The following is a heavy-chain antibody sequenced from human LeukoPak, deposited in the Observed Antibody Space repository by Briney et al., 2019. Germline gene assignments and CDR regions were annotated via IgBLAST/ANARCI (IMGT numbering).Heavy chain of an antibody. J-gene: IGHJ4*02. D-gene: IGHD3-3*01. CDR3: AKARTAFDFWSGYYDY. CDR1: GFTFDDYA. CDR2: ISWNSGSI. Sequence: GGSLRLSCAASGFTFDDYAMHWVRQAPGKGLEWVSGISWNSGSIGYADSVKGRFTISRDNAKNSLYLQMNNLKPEDTAVYYCAKARTAFDFWSGYYDYWGQGSIVTVSS. V-gene: IGHV3-9*01.